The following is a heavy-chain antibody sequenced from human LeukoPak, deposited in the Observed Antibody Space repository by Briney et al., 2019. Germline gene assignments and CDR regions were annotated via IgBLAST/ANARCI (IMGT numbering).Heavy chain of an antibody. Sequence: ASVKDSCKASGYTFTSYAMNGLRQAPGQGLEWMGWINTNTGNPTYAQGFTGRFVFSLDTSVSTAYLQISSLKAEDTAVYYCARAPYLRIAVAGTNIDYWGQGTLVTVSS. CDR3: ARAPYLRIAVAGTNIDY. J-gene: IGHJ4*02. V-gene: IGHV7-4-1*02. CDR2: INTNTGNP. CDR1: GYTFTSYA. D-gene: IGHD6-19*01.